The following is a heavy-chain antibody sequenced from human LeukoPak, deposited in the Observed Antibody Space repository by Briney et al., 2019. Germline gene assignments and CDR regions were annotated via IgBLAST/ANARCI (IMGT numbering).Heavy chain of an antibody. V-gene: IGHV4-59*02. J-gene: IGHJ4*02. CDR3: VIGVGWQPDY. Sequence: SETLSLTCTVFGDSVTGYFLNWVRQPPGKGLEWIGHIYKIGTTNYNPSLKSRLTISADTSKNQFSLQLRSVTAADTAVYYCVIGVGWQPDYWGQGALVTVSS. CDR2: IYKIGTT. D-gene: IGHD2-15*01. CDR1: GDSVTGYF.